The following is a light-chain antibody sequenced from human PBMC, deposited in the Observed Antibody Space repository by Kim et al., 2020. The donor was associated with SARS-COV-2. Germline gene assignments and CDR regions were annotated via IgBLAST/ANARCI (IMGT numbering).Light chain of an antibody. CDR3: QSYDSSLSGSV. CDR1: SSNVGAGYD. J-gene: IGLJ3*02. V-gene: IGLV1-40*01. Sequence: RVTTSGTGSSSNVGAGYDVNWYQQLPGTAPKLLIYGNSNRPSGVPDRFSGSKSGTSASLAITGLQAEDEADYYCQSYDSSLSGSVFGGGTQLTVL. CDR2: GNS.